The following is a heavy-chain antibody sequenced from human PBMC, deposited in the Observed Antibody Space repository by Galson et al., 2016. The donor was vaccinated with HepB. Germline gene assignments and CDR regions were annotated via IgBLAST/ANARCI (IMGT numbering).Heavy chain of an antibody. CDR3: AKDPLEYSTSAGWFDP. V-gene: IGHV3-23*01. J-gene: IGHJ5*02. D-gene: IGHD6-6*01. Sequence: SLRLSCAASGFTFSSYAMSWVHQAPGKGLEWVSFIXGSGASTHYAESVKGRFTISRDNSKNTLYLQMNSRRAEDTAVYYCAKDPLEYSTSAGWFDPWGQGTPVTVSS. CDR2: IXGSGAST. CDR1: GFTFSSYA.